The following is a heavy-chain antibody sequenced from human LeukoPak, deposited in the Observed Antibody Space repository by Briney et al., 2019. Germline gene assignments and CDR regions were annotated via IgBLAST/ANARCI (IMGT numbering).Heavy chain of an antibody. CDR3: ARDMVVVISATYYYYGMDV. CDR1: GFTFSDYY. D-gene: IGHD3-22*01. V-gene: IGHV3-11*01. J-gene: IGHJ6*02. Sequence: GGSLRLSCAASGFTFSDYYMSWIRQAPGKGLEGVSYISSSGSTIYYADSVKGRFTISRDNAKNSLYLQMNSLRAEDTAVYYCARDMVVVISATYYYYGMDVWGQGTTVTVSS. CDR2: ISSSGSTI.